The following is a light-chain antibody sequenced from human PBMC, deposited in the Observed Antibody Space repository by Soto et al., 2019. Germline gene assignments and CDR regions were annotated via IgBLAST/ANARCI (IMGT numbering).Light chain of an antibody. CDR3: CSYAGSYTLYV. J-gene: IGLJ1*01. CDR2: DVS. CDR1: SSDVGGYNY. Sequence: QSVLTQPRSVSGSPGQSVTISCTGTSSDVGGYNYVSWYQQHPGKAPKLMIYDVSKRPSGVPDLFSGSKSGNTASLTISGLQAEDEADYYCCSYAGSYTLYVFGTGTKVTVL. V-gene: IGLV2-11*01.